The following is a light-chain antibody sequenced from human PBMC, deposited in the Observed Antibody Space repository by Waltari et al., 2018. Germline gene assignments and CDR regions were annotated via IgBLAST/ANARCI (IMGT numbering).Light chain of an antibody. CDR3: QSVDMCLSGGVV. CDR2: GIN. CDR1: SSNIGAGHD. Sequence: QSVLTQPPSVSGAPGQRITISCTGSSSNIGAGHDVTWYRVFPGGAPKVLLYGINNRPSGVPDRFSGAKSATSAALAITGLQAEEAAEYYCQSVDMCLSGGVVFCGGTKVTVL. V-gene: IGLV1-40*01. J-gene: IGLJ2*01.